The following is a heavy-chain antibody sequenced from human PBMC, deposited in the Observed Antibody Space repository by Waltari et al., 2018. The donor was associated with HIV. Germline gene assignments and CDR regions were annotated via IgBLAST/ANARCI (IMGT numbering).Heavy chain of an antibody. D-gene: IGHD1-1*01. CDR1: GGSISSSSYY. V-gene: IGHV4-39*01. CDR2: LFHSGSP. CDR3: ARHCLQKGWLPQLKYYYGMDV. J-gene: IGHJ6*02. Sequence: QQQLQESGPGLVKPSETLYLTCTVSGGSISSSSYYWAWLRQSPGKGLEWIGSLFHSGSPYYRPSLRSRATISGNMSANRFFLKFTSVTATDTAVYFWARHCLQKGWLPQLKYYYGMDVWGQGTTVIVSS.